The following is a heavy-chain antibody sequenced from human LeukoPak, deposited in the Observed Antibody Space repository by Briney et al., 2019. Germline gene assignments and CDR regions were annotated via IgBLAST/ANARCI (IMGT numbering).Heavy chain of an antibody. CDR3: VRDGDDFNFDY. V-gene: IGHV3-74*01. Sequence: GGSLRLSCAASGFTFSSYWMHWVRQAPGMGLVWVSRVKGDGSFTNYADSVYGRFTISRDNAKNTLYLHMHSLRAEDTAVYYCVRDGDDFNFDYWGQGNLVTVSS. J-gene: IGHJ4*02. CDR1: GFTFSSYW. CDR2: VKGDGSFT. D-gene: IGHD5-24*01.